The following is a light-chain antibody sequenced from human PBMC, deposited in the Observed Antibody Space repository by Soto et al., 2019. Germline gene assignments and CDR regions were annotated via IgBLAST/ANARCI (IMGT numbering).Light chain of an antibody. CDR2: KAS. CDR1: QSINSW. Sequence: DIQMTQSPSALSASVGDRVTITCRASQSINSWLVWYQQKPGKAPKLLIYKASSLESGVPSRSSGSGFGTEFTLTISSLQPDDFATYYCQQYNIYPITFGQGTRLEI. V-gene: IGKV1-5*03. J-gene: IGKJ5*01. CDR3: QQYNIYPIT.